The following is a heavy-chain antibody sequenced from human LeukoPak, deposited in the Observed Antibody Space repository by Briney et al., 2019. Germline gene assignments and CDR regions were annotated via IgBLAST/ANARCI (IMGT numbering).Heavy chain of an antibody. J-gene: IGHJ6*03. CDR2: MSGSGYYT. V-gene: IGHV3-23*01. Sequence: PGGSLRLSCAASGFAFRYFAMSWVRQAPGKGLEWDSAMSGSGYYTYYVESVKGRFTISRDNSKNTLYLHMNSLRADDTAVYYCAKMEGQRLYDYCMDVWGRGTTVTVSS. CDR1: GFAFRYFA. CDR3: AKMEGQRLYDYCMDV. D-gene: IGHD3-3*01.